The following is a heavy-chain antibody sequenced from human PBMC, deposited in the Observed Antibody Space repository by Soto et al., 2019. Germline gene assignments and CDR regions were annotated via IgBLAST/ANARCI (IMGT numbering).Heavy chain of an antibody. CDR3: AKSAIRYFDYYYYGMDV. CDR1: GFTFSSYA. J-gene: IGHJ6*02. D-gene: IGHD3-9*01. CDR2: ISGSGGST. Sequence: PGGSLRLSCAASGFTFSSYAMSWVRQAPGKGLKWVSAISGSGGSTYYADSVKGRFTISRDNSKNTLYLQMNSLRAEDTAVYYCAKSAIRYFDYYYYGMDVWGQGTTVTVSS. V-gene: IGHV3-23*01.